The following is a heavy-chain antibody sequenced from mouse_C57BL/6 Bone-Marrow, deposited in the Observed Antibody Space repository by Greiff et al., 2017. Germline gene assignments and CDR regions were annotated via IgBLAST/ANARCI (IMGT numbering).Heavy chain of an antibody. V-gene: IGHV1-61*01. CDR3: AIITTAYAMDY. CDR2: IYPSDSET. Sequence: VQLQQPGAELVRPGSSVKLSCKASGYTFTSYWMDWVKQRPGQGLEWIGNIYPSDSETHYNQKFKDKATLTVDKSSSTAYMQLSSLTSEDSAVYYCAIITTAYAMDYWGQGTSVTVSS. J-gene: IGHJ4*01. D-gene: IGHD1-1*01. CDR1: GYTFTSYW.